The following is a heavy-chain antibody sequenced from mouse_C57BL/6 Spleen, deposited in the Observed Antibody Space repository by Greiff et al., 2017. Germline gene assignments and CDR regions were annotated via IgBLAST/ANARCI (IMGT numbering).Heavy chain of an antibody. Sequence: VQLPQSGPELVKPGASVKISCKASGYAFSSSWMNWVKQRPGKGLEWIGRIYPGDGATNYNGKFKGKATLTADKSSSTAYMQLSSLTSADSAVYFCARGTTVVASPSYCFDHWGQGTTRTVTS. V-gene: IGHV1-82*01. D-gene: IGHD1-1*01. CDR2: IYPGDGAT. J-gene: IGHJ2*01. CDR3: ARGTTVVASPSYCFDH. CDR1: GYAFSSSW.